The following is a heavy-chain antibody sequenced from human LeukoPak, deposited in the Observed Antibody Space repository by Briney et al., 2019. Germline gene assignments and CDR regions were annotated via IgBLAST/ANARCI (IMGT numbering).Heavy chain of an antibody. CDR1: GGSFSGYY. Sequence: SETLSLTCAVYGGSFSGYYWSWIRQPPGKGLEWIGEINHSGSTNYNPSLKSRVTISVDTSKNQFSLKLSSVTAADTAVYYCARDVGALSAFDIWGQGAMVTVSS. CDR2: INHSGST. CDR3: ARDVGALSAFDI. D-gene: IGHD1-26*01. J-gene: IGHJ3*02. V-gene: IGHV4-34*01.